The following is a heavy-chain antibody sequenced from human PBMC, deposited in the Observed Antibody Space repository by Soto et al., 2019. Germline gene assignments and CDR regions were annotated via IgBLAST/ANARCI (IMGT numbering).Heavy chain of an antibody. V-gene: IGHV4-39*01. CDR1: GGSISSSSYY. D-gene: IGHD6-19*01. Sequence: QLQLQESGPGLVKPSETLSLTCTVSGGSISSSSYYWGWIRQPPGKGLEWIGSIYYSGSTYYNPSLKSRVTISVDTSKNQFSLKLSSVTAADTAVYYCASEAGGEVEQWLVLGGFDPWGQGTLVTVSS. CDR3: ASEAGGEVEQWLVLGGFDP. CDR2: IYYSGST. J-gene: IGHJ5*02.